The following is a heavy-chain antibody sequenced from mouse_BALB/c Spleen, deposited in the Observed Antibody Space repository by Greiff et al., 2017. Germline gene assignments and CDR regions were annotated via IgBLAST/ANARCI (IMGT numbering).Heavy chain of an antibody. CDR3: ARGGTTVVDAMDY. D-gene: IGHD1-1*01. CDR1: GFTFSDYY. CDR2: ISDGGSYT. Sequence: EVMLVESGGGLVKPGGSLKLSCAASGFTFSDYYMYWVRQTPEKRLEWVATISDGGSYTYYPDSVKGRFTISRDNAKNNLYLQMSSLKSEDTAMYYCARGGTTVVDAMDYWGQGTSVTVSS. J-gene: IGHJ4*01. V-gene: IGHV5-4*02.